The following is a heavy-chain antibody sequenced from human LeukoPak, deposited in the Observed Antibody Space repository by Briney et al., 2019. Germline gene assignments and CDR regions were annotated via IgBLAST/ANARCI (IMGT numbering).Heavy chain of an antibody. V-gene: IGHV4-4*07. Sequence: PSETLSLTCTVSGGSISSYYWSWIRQPAGKGLEWIGHIYTSGSTNYNPPLKSRVTKSVDTSKNQFSLKLSSVTAADTAVYYCVVPGSGSYSPDYWGQGTLVTVSS. CDR2: IYTSGST. CDR1: GGSISSYY. CDR3: VVPGSGSYSPDY. J-gene: IGHJ4*02. D-gene: IGHD3-10*01.